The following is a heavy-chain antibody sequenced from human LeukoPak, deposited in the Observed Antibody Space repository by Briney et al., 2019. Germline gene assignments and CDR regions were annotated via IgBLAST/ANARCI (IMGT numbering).Heavy chain of an antibody. V-gene: IGHV3-33*01. CDR1: GFTFSSYG. CDR3: ARDYYDSSGFPDY. Sequence: PGRSLRLSCAASGFTFSSYGMHWVRQAPGKGLEWVAVIWYDGSNKYYADSVKSRFTISRDNSKNTLYLQMNSLRAEDTAVYYCARDYYDSSGFPDYWGQGTLVTVSS. J-gene: IGHJ4*02. D-gene: IGHD3-22*01. CDR2: IWYDGSNK.